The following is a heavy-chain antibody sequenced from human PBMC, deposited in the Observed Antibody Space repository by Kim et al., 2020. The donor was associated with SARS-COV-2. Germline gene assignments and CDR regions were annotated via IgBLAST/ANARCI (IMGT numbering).Heavy chain of an antibody. D-gene: IGHD3-9*01. J-gene: IGHJ3*02. V-gene: IGHV4-39*01. CDR2: ISYSGRT. CDR3: ARPLFDALPLAFFDI. Sequence: SSPLSLTCTVSGGSMSSTPYYWSWIRQPPWKGLEWIGVISYSGRTYYNPSLKSRVTMSVDTSKNQFSLKLLSVTAADTAVYYCARPLFDALPLAFFDI. CDR1: GGSMSSTPYY.